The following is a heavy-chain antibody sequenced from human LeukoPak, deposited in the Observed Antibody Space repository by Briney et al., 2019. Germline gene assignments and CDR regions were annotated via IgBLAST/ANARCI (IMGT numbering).Heavy chain of an antibody. D-gene: IGHD6-19*01. V-gene: IGHV3-33*06. J-gene: IGHJ4*02. Sequence: PGGSLRLSCEASGFSFSTYGMHWVRQARGKGLEWVALIWFDGSNKHYADSVKGRFTISRDNSKNTMYLQMDSLRAEDTAVYYCAKGLAVAGHFDYWGQGTLVTVSS. CDR1: GFSFSTYG. CDR3: AKGLAVAGHFDY. CDR2: IWFDGSNK.